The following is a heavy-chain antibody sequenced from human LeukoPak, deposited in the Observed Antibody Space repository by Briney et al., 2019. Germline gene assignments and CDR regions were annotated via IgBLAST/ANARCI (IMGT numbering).Heavy chain of an antibody. D-gene: IGHD1-26*01. V-gene: IGHV4-39*01. Sequence: SETLSLICTVSGGSISSSSYYWGWIRQPPGKGLEWIGSIYYSGSTYYNPSLKSRVTISVDTSKNQFSLKLRSVTAADTAVYYCARTSGSYYFDYWGQGTLVTVSS. CDR1: GGSISSSSYY. CDR3: ARTSGSYYFDY. J-gene: IGHJ4*02. CDR2: IYYSGST.